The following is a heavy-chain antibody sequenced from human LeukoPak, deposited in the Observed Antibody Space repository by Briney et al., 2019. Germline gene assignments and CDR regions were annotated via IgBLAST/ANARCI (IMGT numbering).Heavy chain of an antibody. CDR2: IYPGDSDT. CDR1: GYSFNNYW. Sequence: GESLKISCKGSGYSFNNYWIGWVRQMPGKGLEWMGIIYPGDSDTRYSPSFQGQVTISADKSISTAYLQWSSLKASDTAMYYCARRPRGSGSYDYYFDYWGQGTLVTVSS. CDR3: ARRPRGSGSYDYYFDY. V-gene: IGHV5-51*01. J-gene: IGHJ4*02. D-gene: IGHD3-10*01.